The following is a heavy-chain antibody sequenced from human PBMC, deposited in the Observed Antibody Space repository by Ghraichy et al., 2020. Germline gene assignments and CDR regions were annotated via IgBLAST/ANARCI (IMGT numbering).Heavy chain of an antibody. CDR2: IYYSGST. Sequence: ETLSLTCTVSGGSISSYYWSWIRQPPGKGLEWIGYIYYSGSTNYNPSLKSRVTISVDTSKNQFSLKLSSVTAADTAVYYCARDRYSYGFGWGQGTLVTVSS. V-gene: IGHV4-59*01. D-gene: IGHD5-18*01. CDR1: GGSISSYY. J-gene: IGHJ4*02. CDR3: ARDRYSYGFG.